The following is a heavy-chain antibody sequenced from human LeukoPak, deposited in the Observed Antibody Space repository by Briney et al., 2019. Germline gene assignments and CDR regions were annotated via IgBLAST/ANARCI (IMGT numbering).Heavy chain of an antibody. CDR2: MNPNSGNT. J-gene: IGHJ5*02. V-gene: IGHV1-8*01. CDR1: GYTFTSYD. Sequence: ASVKVSCKASGYTFTSYDINWVRQATGQGLEWMGWMNPNSGNTGYAQKFQGRVTMTRNTSISTAYMGLSSLRSEDTAVYYCARVFGEKNWFDPWGQGTLVTVSS. CDR3: ARVFGEKNWFDP. D-gene: IGHD3-10*01.